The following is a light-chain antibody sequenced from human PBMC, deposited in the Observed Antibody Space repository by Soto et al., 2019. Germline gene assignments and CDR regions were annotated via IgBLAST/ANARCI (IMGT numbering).Light chain of an antibody. CDR3: SSYAGSNGVL. CDR2: EVI. V-gene: IGLV2-8*01. J-gene: IGLJ3*02. Sequence: QSALTQPPSASGSPGQSVTISCAGTSSDVGDYDYVSWYQQHPGKAPKLLIYEVIKRPSGVPNRFSGSKSGNTASLTVSGLQADDEADYYCSSYAGSNGVLFGGGTQLTVL. CDR1: SSDVGDYDY.